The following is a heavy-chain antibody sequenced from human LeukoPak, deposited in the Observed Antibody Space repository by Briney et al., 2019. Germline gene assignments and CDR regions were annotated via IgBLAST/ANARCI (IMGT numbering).Heavy chain of an antibody. CDR1: GFTFSCYA. Sequence: PGGSLRLSCAASGFTFSCYAMSWVRQAPGKGLEWVSTISGSGGSTYYADSVKGRFTISRDNSKNTLYLQMNSLRAEDTAVYYCAKDRMVGIGEYYFDYWGQGTLVTVSS. V-gene: IGHV3-23*01. CDR2: ISGSGGST. CDR3: AKDRMVGIGEYYFDY. D-gene: IGHD1-26*01. J-gene: IGHJ4*02.